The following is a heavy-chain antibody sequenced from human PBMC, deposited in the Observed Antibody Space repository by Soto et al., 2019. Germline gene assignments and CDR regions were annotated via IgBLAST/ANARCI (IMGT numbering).Heavy chain of an antibody. Sequence: SETLSLTCAVYGGSFSGYYWSWIRQPPWKGLEWIGEINHSGSTNYNPSLKSRVTISVDTSKNQFSLKLSSVTAADTAVYYCARECQGDEYYSYYMDVWGKGTTVIVSS. CDR2: INHSGST. J-gene: IGHJ6*03. CDR1: GGSFSGYY. V-gene: IGHV4-34*01. CDR3: ARECQGDEYYSYYMDV.